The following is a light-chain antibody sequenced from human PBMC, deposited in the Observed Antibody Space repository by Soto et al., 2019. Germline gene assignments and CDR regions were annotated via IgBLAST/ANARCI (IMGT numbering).Light chain of an antibody. CDR3: MQATQPLLT. Sequence: DIVMTQAPLSLSVTPGQPASISCKSSQSLLHSDGETYLSWYLQKPGQPPQLLKYEVSIRFSGVPDRFRGSGSGTDFTLSISRMEAADVGIYYCMQATQPLLTFGGGTKVDIK. CDR1: QSLLHSDGETY. J-gene: IGKJ4*01. CDR2: EVS. V-gene: IGKV2-29*03.